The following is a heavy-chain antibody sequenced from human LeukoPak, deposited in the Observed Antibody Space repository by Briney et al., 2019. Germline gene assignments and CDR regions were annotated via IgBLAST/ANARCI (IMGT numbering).Heavy chain of an antibody. Sequence: GGSLRLSCAASGFTFSSYAMNWVRQAPGKGLEWVSAISGSGGSTYYADSVKGRFTISRDNSKNTLYLQMNSLRAEDTAVYYCARDRAVATGAFDIWGQGTMVTVSS. V-gene: IGHV3-23*01. J-gene: IGHJ3*02. D-gene: IGHD5-12*01. CDR2: ISGSGGST. CDR3: ARDRAVATGAFDI. CDR1: GFTFSSYA.